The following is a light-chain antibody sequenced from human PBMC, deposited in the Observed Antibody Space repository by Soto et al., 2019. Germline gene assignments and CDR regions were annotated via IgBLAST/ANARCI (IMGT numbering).Light chain of an antibody. V-gene: IGKV3-20*01. CDR2: GAS. CDR1: QSVWGTY. CDR3: QQYGGSPFT. J-gene: IGKJ3*01. Sequence: IVLTQSPGTLSLPPGERATLSCRASQSVWGTYLAWYQHKPGQAPRLLIYGASNRASGIPDRFSGSGSGTDFTLTISRLEPEDFAVYYCQQYGGSPFTFGPGTKVDIK.